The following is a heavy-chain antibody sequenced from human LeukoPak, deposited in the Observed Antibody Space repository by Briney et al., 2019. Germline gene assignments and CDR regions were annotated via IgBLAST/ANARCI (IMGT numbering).Heavy chain of an antibody. CDR2: IIPIFGTA. V-gene: IGHV1-69*13. Sequence: ASVKVSCKASGGTFSSYAISWVRQAPGQGLEWMGGIIPIFGTANYAQKFQGRVTITADESTSTAYMELSSLRSEDTAVYYCARDIYYDSSGLHWDYWGQGTLVTVSS. J-gene: IGHJ4*02. CDR3: ARDIYYDSSGLHWDY. CDR1: GGTFSSYA. D-gene: IGHD3-22*01.